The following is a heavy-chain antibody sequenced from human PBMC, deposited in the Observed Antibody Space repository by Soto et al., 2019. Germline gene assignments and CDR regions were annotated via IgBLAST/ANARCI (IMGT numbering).Heavy chain of an antibody. Sequence: GWSLRLSCAASGFTFSGYWMHWVRQAPGKGLVWVARINTDGSTTRYADSVKGRFTLSRDNAKNMLYLQMNSLRAEDTAVYYCARDSGTGLDYWGQGTPVTGSS. V-gene: IGHV3-74*01. CDR3: ARDSGTGLDY. CDR2: INTDGSTT. CDR1: GFTFSGYW. J-gene: IGHJ4*02.